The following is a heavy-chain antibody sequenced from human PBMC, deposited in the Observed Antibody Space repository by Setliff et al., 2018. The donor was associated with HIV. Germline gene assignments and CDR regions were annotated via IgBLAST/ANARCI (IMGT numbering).Heavy chain of an antibody. CDR2: ISYGGIT. J-gene: IGHJ4*02. CDR1: GGSISSSHDF. V-gene: IGHV4-39*07. Sequence: SETLSLTCTVSGGSISSSHDFWNWIRQPPGKGLEWIGAISYGGITNYNPSLTSRVTISVDTSKNQFSLKVTSVTAADTAVYYCARVPGRDYYDTSGDFDYWGLGTLVTVSS. CDR3: ARVPGRDYYDTSGDFDY. D-gene: IGHD3-22*01.